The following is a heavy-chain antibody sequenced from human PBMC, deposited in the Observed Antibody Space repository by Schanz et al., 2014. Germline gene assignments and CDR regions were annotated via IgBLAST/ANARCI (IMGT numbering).Heavy chain of an antibody. J-gene: IGHJ4*02. CDR2: ISGDSDYI. V-gene: IGHV3-21*01. CDR3: ARDKGGYYPFDY. Sequence: EVQLLESGGGLVQPGGSLRLSCAASGFAFSTSSMNWVRQAPGKGLEWVSSISGDSDYIYYADSVKGRFTISRDNAKRSLYLRMNRLRVDDTAVYYCARDKGGYYPFDYWGQGTLVTVSS. CDR1: GFAFSTSS. D-gene: IGHD3-3*01.